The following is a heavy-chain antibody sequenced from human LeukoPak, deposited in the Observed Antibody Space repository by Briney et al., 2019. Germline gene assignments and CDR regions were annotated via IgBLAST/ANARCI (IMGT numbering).Heavy chain of an antibody. CDR1: GFTFDDYA. J-gene: IGHJ4*02. CDR3: AKDHGSGFYYFDY. V-gene: IGHV3-9*01. CDR2: ISWNSGII. D-gene: IGHD6-19*01. Sequence: GRSLRLSCAASGFTFDDYAMHWVRQAPGKGLEWVSGISWNSGIIGYADSVMGRFTISRDNAKNSLYLRMNSLSAEDTAFYYCAKDHGSGFYYFDYWGQGTLVTVSS.